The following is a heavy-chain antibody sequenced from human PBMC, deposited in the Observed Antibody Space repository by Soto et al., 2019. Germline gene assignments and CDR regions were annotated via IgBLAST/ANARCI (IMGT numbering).Heavy chain of an antibody. V-gene: IGHV5-51*01. Sequence: EALKISCKGSGYSFTSYWIGWVRQMPGKGLEWMGIIYPGDSDTRYSPSFQGQVTISADKSISTAYLQWSSLKASDTAMYYCAKTVQGSVYNYAYWGQGTLVTVSS. CDR2: IYPGDSDT. J-gene: IGHJ4*02. CDR3: AKTVQGSVYNYAY. CDR1: GYSFTSYW. D-gene: IGHD4-4*01.